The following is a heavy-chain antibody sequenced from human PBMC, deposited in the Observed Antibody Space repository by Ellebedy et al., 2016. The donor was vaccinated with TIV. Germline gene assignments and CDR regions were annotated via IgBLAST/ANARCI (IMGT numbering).Heavy chain of an antibody. D-gene: IGHD3-10*01. V-gene: IGHV1-2*02. CDR3: ARGLYGSGSYYLMGY. Sequence: AASVQVSCKASAYIFIAYYIHCVRHSPRQRLEWMGGIHPNGGRTNYAQKFQGRVTMTRDTSISTAYMELSRLRSDDTAVYYCARGLYGSGSYYLMGYWGQGTLVTVSS. CDR2: IHPNGGRT. J-gene: IGHJ4*02. CDR1: AYIFIAYY.